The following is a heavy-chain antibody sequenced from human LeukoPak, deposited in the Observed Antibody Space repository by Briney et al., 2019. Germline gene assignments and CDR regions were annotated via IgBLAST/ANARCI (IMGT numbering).Heavy chain of an antibody. J-gene: IGHJ3*02. CDR1: GYTFTSYG. V-gene: IGHV1-18*01. CDR3: ARFGLGKHIEVAGIPFDI. Sequence: GASVKVSCKASGYTFTSYGISWVRQAPGQGLEWMGWISGYNGNTNYAQKLQGRVTMTTDTSTSTAYMELRSLRSDDTAVYYCARFGLGKHIEVAGIPFDIWGQGTMVTVSP. CDR2: ISGYNGNT. D-gene: IGHD6-19*01.